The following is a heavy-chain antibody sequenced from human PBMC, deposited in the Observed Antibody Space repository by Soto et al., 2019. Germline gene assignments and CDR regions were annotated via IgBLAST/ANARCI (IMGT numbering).Heavy chain of an antibody. V-gene: IGHV1-18*01. Sequence: ASVKVSCKASGYTFTSYGISWVRQAPGQGLEWMGWISAYNGKTNYAQKLQGRVTMTTDTSTSTAYMELSSLRSEDTAVYYCASSPMVRCVTVWFGENWFDPWGQGTLVTVSS. CDR3: ASSPMVRCVTVWFGENWFDP. CDR2: ISAYNGKT. CDR1: GYTFTSYG. D-gene: IGHD3-10*01. J-gene: IGHJ5*02.